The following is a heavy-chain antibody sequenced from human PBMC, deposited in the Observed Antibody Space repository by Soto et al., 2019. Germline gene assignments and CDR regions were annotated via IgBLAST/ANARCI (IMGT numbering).Heavy chain of an antibody. CDR3: ARIRRGEAARTIDY. V-gene: IGHV4-34*01. D-gene: IGHD3-16*01. J-gene: IGHJ4*02. CDR2: INDSGGT. CDR1: VGSFSVYY. Sequence: PSETLSVTCAVYVGSFSVYYWTWIRQPPGKGLEWIGEINDSGGTDYNPSLKSRVTISLDTSKNQLSLKLSSVTAADTAVYYCARIRRGEAARTIDYWGQGTLVTVSS.